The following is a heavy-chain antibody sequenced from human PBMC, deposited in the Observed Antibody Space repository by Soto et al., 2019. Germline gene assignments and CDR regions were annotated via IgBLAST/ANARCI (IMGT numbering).Heavy chain of an antibody. CDR1: GHSLTELS. CDR2: FDPEDGEA. CDR3: ATPTTLRGAMITTINFDF. J-gene: IGHJ4*02. V-gene: IGHV1-24*01. Sequence: ASVKVSCKISGHSLTELSIHWVRQAPGKGLEWMGGFDPEDGEAIYAQKWPGRVTVTEDTIPGTAYMELRGLKSDDTAVYYCATPTTLRGAMITTINFDFWGQGAAVPVSS. D-gene: IGHD3-10*01.